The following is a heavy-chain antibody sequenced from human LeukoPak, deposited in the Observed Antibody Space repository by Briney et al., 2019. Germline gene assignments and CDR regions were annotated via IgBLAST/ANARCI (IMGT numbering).Heavy chain of an antibody. Sequence: GGSLRLSCAASGFTFSSYWMSWVRQVPGKGLEWVSAISNGGGSTYYTDSVKGRFTISRDNSRNTLYLQMNSLRAEDTALYYCAKDWNDYFWGSYLYYFDYWGQGTLVTVSS. J-gene: IGHJ4*02. CDR1: GFTFSSYW. V-gene: IGHV3-23*01. D-gene: IGHD3-16*02. CDR3: AKDWNDYFWGSYLYYFDY. CDR2: ISNGGGST.